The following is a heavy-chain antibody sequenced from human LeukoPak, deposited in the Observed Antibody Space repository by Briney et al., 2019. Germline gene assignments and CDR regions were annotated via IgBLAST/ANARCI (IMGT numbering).Heavy chain of an antibody. J-gene: IGHJ4*02. V-gene: IGHV3-48*01. CDR3: AASDYGSERGGVSPSDH. CDR2: ISSDAGTI. D-gene: IGHD3-10*01. Sequence: GGFLRLSCAASGFTFSSSSMNWVRQAPGKGLEWVSFISSDAGTIYYADSVKGRFTISRDNAKNSLYLQMNSLRAEDTAVYYCAASDYGSERGGVSPSDHWGQGTLVTVSS. CDR1: GFTFSSSS.